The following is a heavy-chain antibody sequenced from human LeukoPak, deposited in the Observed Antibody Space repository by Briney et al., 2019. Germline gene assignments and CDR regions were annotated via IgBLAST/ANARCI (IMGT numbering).Heavy chain of an antibody. CDR2: IYNDGSRT. Sequence: GGSLRLSCAASGFPFSSYWMHWVRHAPGKGLLWVSRIYNDGSRTTYADSVKGRFTISGDNAKNTLFLQMNSLTAEDTAVYYCARSGAGGAFDMWGRGTMVTVSS. CDR3: ARSGAGGAFDM. J-gene: IGHJ3*02. CDR1: GFPFSSYW. D-gene: IGHD3-10*01. V-gene: IGHV3-74*01.